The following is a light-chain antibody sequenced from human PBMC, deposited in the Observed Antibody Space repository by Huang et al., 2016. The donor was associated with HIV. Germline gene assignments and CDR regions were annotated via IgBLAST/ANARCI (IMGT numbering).Light chain of an antibody. Sequence: DVVMTQSPLSLPVTLGQPASISCRSSESLVYSDGNTYWNCFQQRPGQAPRRLMSKVPIRYSGVPDRFSCSGSSTNFTLRISRVEAEDVGIYYCMQRSHWPPTFGPGTKVDF. CDR2: KVP. J-gene: IGKJ3*01. CDR3: MQRSHWPPT. CDR1: ESLVYSDGNTY. V-gene: IGKV2-30*01.